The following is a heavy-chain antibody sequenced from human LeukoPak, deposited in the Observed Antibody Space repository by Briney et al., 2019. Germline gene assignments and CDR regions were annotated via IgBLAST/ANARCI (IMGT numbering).Heavy chain of an antibody. D-gene: IGHD3-3*01. CDR2: INHSGST. V-gene: IGHV4-34*01. Sequence: PSETLSLTCAVYGGSFSGYYWSWIRQPPGKGLEWIGEINHSGSTNYNPSLKSRVTISEDTSKNQFSLKLSSVTAADTAVYYCARDPSGYYVRWFDPWGQGTLVTVSS. CDR1: GGSFSGYY. J-gene: IGHJ5*02. CDR3: ARDPSGYYVRWFDP.